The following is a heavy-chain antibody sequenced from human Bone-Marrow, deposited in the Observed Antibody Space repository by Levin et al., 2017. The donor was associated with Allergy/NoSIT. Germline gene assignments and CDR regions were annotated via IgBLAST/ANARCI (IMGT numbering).Heavy chain of an antibody. Sequence: GGSLRLSCAASGFMFSNYGMHWVRQAPGKGLEWVTNLSYDAKKEYYADSVKGRFTVSRDNSKNTLYLQMNSLRADDTAVYYCAKDWSGSWSFGYWGQGVLVIVSS. J-gene: IGHJ4*02. CDR1: GFMFSNYG. CDR2: LSYDAKKE. CDR3: AKDWSGSWSFGY. D-gene: IGHD6-13*01. V-gene: IGHV3-30*18.